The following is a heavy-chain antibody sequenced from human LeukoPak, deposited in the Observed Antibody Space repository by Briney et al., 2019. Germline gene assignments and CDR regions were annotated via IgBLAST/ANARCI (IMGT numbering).Heavy chain of an antibody. CDR1: GGSISSSNW. Sequence: SGTLSLTCAVSGGSISSSNWWSRVRQPPGKGLEWIGEIYHSGSTNYNPSLKSRVTISVDKSKNQFSLKLSSVTAADTAVYYCAREWYYCSSTSCYFYYGMDVWGKGTTVTVSS. D-gene: IGHD2-2*01. CDR3: AREWYYCSSTSCYFYYGMDV. CDR2: IYHSGST. J-gene: IGHJ6*04. V-gene: IGHV4-4*02.